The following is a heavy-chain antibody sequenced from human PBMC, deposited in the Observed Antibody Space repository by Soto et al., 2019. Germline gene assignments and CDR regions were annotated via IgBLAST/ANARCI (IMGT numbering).Heavy chain of an antibody. CDR3: AREVTIFGGHYYYYGMDV. D-gene: IGHD3-3*01. CDR1: GDSVSSNSAA. V-gene: IGHV6-1*01. J-gene: IGHJ6*02. CDR2: TYYRSKWYN. Sequence: SQTLSLTCAISGDSVSSNSAAWNWIRQSPSRGLEWLGRTYYRSKWYNDYAVSVKSRITINPDTSKNQFSLQLNSVTPEDTAVYYCAREVTIFGGHYYYYGMDVWGQGTTVTVSS.